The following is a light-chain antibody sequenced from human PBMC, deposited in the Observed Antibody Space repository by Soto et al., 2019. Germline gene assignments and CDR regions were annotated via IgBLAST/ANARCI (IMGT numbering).Light chain of an antibody. V-gene: IGKV3-11*01. CDR1: QSVSVY. Sequence: EIVLTQSPATLSLSPGERATLSCRASQSVSVYLAWYQQKPGQAPRLLIYDASNRATGIPARFSGSGSGTEFTLTISSLQSEDFAVYYCQHYNNWPALYTFGQGTKLEIK. J-gene: IGKJ2*01. CDR3: QHYNNWPALYT. CDR2: DAS.